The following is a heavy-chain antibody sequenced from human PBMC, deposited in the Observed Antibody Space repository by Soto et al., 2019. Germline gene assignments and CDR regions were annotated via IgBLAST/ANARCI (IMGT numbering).Heavy chain of an antibody. V-gene: IGHV4-59*01. CDR1: GGSISSYY. CDR3: AGVVTAIPSFAFDI. D-gene: IGHD2-21*02. CDR2: IYYSGST. J-gene: IGHJ3*02. Sequence: SETLSLTCTVSGGSISSYYWSWIRQPPGKGLEWIGYIYYSGSTNYNPSLKSRVTISVDTSKNQFSLKLSSVTAADTAVYYCAGVVTAIPSFAFDIWGQGTMVTVSS.